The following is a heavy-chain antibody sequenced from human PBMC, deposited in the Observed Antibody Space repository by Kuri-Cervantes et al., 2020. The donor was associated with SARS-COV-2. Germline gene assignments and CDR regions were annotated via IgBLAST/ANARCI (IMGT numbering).Heavy chain of an antibody. V-gene: IGHV4-38-2*01. Sequence: SETLSLTCAVSGYSISSGYYWGWIRQPPGKGLEWLGSIYHSGSTYYNPSLKSRVTISVDTSKNQFSLKLSSVTAADTAVYYCARFFDYWGQGTLVTVSS. CDR2: IYHSGST. CDR1: GYSISSGYY. J-gene: IGHJ4*02. CDR3: ARFFDY.